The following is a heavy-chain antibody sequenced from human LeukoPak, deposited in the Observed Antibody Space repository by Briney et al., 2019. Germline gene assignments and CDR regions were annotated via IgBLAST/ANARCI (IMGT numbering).Heavy chain of an antibody. CDR1: GGSITNYY. Sequence: SETLSLTCSVPGGSITNYYLNWIRQPPGKGLEWIGYIYNTGSTNYNPSLKSRVTISVDTSKNQFSLTLSSVTAADTAVYYCARVLAKMDSSPQDYWGQGTLVTVSS. CDR2: IYNTGST. CDR3: ARVLAKMDSSPQDY. V-gene: IGHV4-59*12. D-gene: IGHD6-13*01. J-gene: IGHJ4*02.